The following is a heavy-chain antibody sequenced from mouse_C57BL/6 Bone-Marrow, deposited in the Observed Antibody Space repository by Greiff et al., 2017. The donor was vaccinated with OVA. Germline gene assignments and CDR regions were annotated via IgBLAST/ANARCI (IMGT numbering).Heavy chain of an antibody. D-gene: IGHD2-4*01. CDR2: IYPGSGST. Sequence: VQLQQSGAELVKPGASVKMSCKASGYTFTSYWITWVKQRPGQGLEWIGDIYPGSGSTNYNEKFKSKATLTVDTSSSTAYMQLSSLTSEDSAVYYCARHDYDGTTGAWFAYWGQGTLVTVSA. J-gene: IGHJ3*01. CDR1: GYTFTSYW. CDR3: ARHDYDGTTGAWFAY. V-gene: IGHV1-55*01.